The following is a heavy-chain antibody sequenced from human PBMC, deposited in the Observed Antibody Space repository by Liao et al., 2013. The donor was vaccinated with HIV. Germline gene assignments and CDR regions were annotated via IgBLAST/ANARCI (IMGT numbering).Heavy chain of an antibody. Sequence: VQLQQWGAGLLKPSETLSLTCAVYGGSFSGYYWSWIRQPPGKGLEWIGEINHSGSTNYNPSLKSRVTISVDTSKNQFSLKLSSVTAADTAVYYCASSFPKDAFDIWGQGTMVTVSS. CDR3: ASSFPKDAFDI. J-gene: IGHJ3*02. CDR1: GGSFSGYY. CDR2: INHSGST. D-gene: IGHD2-21*01. V-gene: IGHV4-34*01.